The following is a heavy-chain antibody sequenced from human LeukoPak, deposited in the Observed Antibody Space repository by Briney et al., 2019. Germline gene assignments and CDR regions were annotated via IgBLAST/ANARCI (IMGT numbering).Heavy chain of an antibody. V-gene: IGHV3-33*08. CDR2: IWYDGSNK. CDR3: ARDVYDSTYGSPGGS. Sequence: PGGSLTLSCEVYGFNFSSYGMHWVRPPPAKGLAWVAVIWYDGSNKYYTESVKGRFTISRDNSMNTLYLQMNSLRADDTAVYYCARDVYDSTYGSPGGSWGQGTLVTVSS. J-gene: IGHJ5*02. D-gene: IGHD3-16*01. CDR1: GFNFSSYG.